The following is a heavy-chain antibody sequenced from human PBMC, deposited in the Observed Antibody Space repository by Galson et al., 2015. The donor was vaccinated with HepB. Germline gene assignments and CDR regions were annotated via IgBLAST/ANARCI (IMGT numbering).Heavy chain of an antibody. J-gene: IGHJ4*02. Sequence: SLRLSCAASTFIFSTYSMDWVRQAPGKGLEWVSYISSSSTTIYYADSAKGRFTISRDNAKNSLYLQMSSLRSEDTAVYYCARGRLAYCGGDCYSFDYWGQGTLVTVSS. CDR1: TFIFSTYS. CDR3: ARGRLAYCGGDCYSFDY. D-gene: IGHD2-21*02. V-gene: IGHV3-48*04. CDR2: ISSSSTTI.